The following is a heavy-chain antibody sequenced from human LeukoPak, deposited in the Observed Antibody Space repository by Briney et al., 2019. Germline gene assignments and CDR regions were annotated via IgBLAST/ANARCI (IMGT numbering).Heavy chain of an antibody. D-gene: IGHD3-10*01. Sequence: SETLSLTCAVYGVSFSGYYWSWIRQPPGKGLEWIGEINHSGSANYNPSLKSRVTISVDTSKNQFSLKLSSVTAADTAVYYCARKDRTRGGIFDYWGQGTLVTVSS. CDR2: INHSGSA. CDR1: GVSFSGYY. CDR3: ARKDRTRGGIFDY. V-gene: IGHV4-34*01. J-gene: IGHJ4*02.